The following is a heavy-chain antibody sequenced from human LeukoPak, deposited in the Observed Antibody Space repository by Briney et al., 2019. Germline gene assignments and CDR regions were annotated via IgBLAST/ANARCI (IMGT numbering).Heavy chain of an antibody. D-gene: IGHD2-15*01. Sequence: SETLSLTCTVSGGSISSSSYYRGWIRQPPGKGLEWIGSIYYSGSTYYNPSLKSRVTISVDTSKNQFSLKLSSVTAADTAVYYCARGRGWPNYYYYYYMDVWGKGTTVTVSS. J-gene: IGHJ6*03. V-gene: IGHV4-39*07. CDR2: IYYSGST. CDR1: GGSISSSSYY. CDR3: ARGRGWPNYYYYYYMDV.